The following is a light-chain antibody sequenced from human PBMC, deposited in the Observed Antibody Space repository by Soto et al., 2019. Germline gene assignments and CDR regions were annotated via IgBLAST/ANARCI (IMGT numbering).Light chain of an antibody. Sequence: EMVLTQSPATLSLSPGERATLSCRASRSVSSYLAWYQQKPGQAPRLLIYDASNRATGIPARFSGSGSGTDFTLTISSLEPEDFAVYYCQQRSNWPPARTFGQGTKVDIK. V-gene: IGKV3-11*01. CDR1: RSVSSY. J-gene: IGKJ1*01. CDR3: QQRSNWPPART. CDR2: DAS.